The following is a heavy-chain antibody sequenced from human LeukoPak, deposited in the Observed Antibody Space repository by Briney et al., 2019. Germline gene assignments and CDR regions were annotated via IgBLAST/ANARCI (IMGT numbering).Heavy chain of an antibody. CDR1: GFTFSDYY. D-gene: IGHD4-11*01. CDR3: ARDYYSNYVGSLDY. J-gene: IGHJ4*02. CDR2: ISSSGSTI. V-gene: IGHV3-11*01. Sequence: PGGSLRLSCAASGFTFSDYYMSWIRQAPGKWLEWVSYISSSGSTIYYADSVKGRFTISRHNAKNSLYLQMNSLRAEDTAVYYCARDYYSNYVGSLDYWGQGTLVTVSS.